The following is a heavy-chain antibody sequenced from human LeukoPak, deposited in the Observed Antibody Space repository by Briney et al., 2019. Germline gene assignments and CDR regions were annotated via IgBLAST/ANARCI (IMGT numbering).Heavy chain of an antibody. CDR3: ARDCSSTSSCYYYYSMDV. Sequence: GGSLRLSCAASGFTFSSYSMNWVRQAPGKGLEWVSSISSSSSYIYYADSVKGRFTISRDNAKNSLYLQMNSLRAEDTAVYYCARDCSSTSSCYYYYSMDVWGQGTTVTVSS. V-gene: IGHV3-21*01. J-gene: IGHJ6*02. D-gene: IGHD2-2*01. CDR2: ISSSSSYI. CDR1: GFTFSSYS.